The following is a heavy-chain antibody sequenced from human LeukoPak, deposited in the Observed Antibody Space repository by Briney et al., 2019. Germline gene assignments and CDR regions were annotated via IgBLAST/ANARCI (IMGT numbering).Heavy chain of an antibody. J-gene: IGHJ4*02. CDR1: GFSFSSYS. D-gene: IGHD2-2*01. Sequence: GGSLRLSCAASGFSFSSYSMNWVRQAPGKGLEWVSSISSTGSYIYYADSVKGRFTISRDNSKNTLYLQMNSLRVEDAAVYYCAGGLGYARSYWGQGTLVTVSS. CDR2: ISSTGSYI. V-gene: IGHV3-21*01. CDR3: AGGLGYARSY.